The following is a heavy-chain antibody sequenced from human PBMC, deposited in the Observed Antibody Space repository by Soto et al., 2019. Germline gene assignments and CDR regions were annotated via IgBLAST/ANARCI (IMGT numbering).Heavy chain of an antibody. J-gene: IGHJ6*02. CDR2: INPSNGNT. V-gene: IGHV1-3*01. D-gene: IGHD3-10*01. CDR1: GYTFISYT. CDR3: ARDPSGYYGMDV. Sequence: GASVKVSCKASGYTFISYTMHWVRQAPGQRLEWMGLINPSNGNTKYSQKFQGRVTITRDTSTSIVYMELSSLRSEDTAVYYCARDPSGYYGMDVSGQGTTVTVSS.